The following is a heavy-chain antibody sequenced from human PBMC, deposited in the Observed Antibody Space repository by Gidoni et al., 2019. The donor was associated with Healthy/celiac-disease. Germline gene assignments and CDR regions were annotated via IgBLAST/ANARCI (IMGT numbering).Heavy chain of an antibody. CDR1: GYTLTEVS. D-gene: IGHD6-19*01. V-gene: IGHV1-24*01. Sequence: QVQLVQSGAEVKKPGASVKVSCKVSGYTLTEVSMHWVRQAPGKGLEWMGGFDPVDGETIYAQKFQGRVTMTEDTSTDTAYMELSSLRSEDTAVYYCATGPSGWHGGNNWFDPWGQGTLVTVSS. J-gene: IGHJ5*02. CDR3: ATGPSGWHGGNNWFDP. CDR2: FDPVDGET.